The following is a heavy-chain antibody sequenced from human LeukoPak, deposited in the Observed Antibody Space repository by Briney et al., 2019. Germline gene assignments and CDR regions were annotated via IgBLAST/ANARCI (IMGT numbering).Heavy chain of an antibody. CDR3: ARQYYDILTGYPYFFDS. CDR2: IYYSGSP. V-gene: IGHV4-39*01. Sequence: PSETLSLTCTVSGGSISSSSYYWGWIRQPPGKGLEWIGSIYYSGSPYYNPSLKSRVTISVDTSKNQFSLKLTSVTAADTAVYYCARQYYDILTGYPYFFDSWGQGTLVTVSS. CDR1: GGSISSSSYY. D-gene: IGHD3-9*01. J-gene: IGHJ4*02.